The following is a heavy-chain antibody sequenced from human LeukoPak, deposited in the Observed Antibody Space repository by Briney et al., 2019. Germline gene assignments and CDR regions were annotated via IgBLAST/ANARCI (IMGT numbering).Heavy chain of an antibody. CDR2: LSGSGSST. D-gene: IGHD5-12*01. CDR3: AKSDSQATIASDY. J-gene: IGHJ4*02. V-gene: IGHV3-23*01. Sequence: GGSLRLSCAASGFTLSSYAMSWVRQPPGKGLEWVSALSGSGSSTYYEDSVKGRFTSSRDNSKNTLYLQMNSLRAEDTAVYYCAKSDSQATIASDYWGQGTLVTVSS. CDR1: GFTLSSYA.